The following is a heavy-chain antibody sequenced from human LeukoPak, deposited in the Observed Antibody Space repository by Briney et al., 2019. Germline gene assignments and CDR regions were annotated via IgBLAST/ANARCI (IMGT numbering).Heavy chain of an antibody. Sequence: GGSLRLSCAASGFTFSDYYMYWIRQAPGKGLERVAYIGISAGTIYYTDSVKGRFTVSRDNTKNSLYLQMNSLRAEDTAIYYCARDRVGATYSYAADQWGQGTVVTVSS. CDR2: IGISAGTI. CDR3: ARDRVGATYSYAADQ. J-gene: IGHJ4*02. V-gene: IGHV3-11*04. CDR1: GFTFSDYY. D-gene: IGHD1-26*01.